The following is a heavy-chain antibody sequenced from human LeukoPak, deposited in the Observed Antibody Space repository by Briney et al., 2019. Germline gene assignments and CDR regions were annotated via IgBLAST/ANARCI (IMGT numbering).Heavy chain of an antibody. V-gene: IGHV3-30*18. Sequence: GRSLRLSCAASGFTFSSYGMHWVRQAPGKGLEWVAVISYDGSNKYYADSVKGRFTISRDNSKNTLYLQMNSLRAEDTAVYYCAKEREGYCTNGVCWGWDIYYYYYGMDVWGQGTTVTVSS. CDR3: AKEREGYCTNGVCWGWDIYYYYYGMDV. CDR2: ISYDGSNK. CDR1: GFTFSSYG. J-gene: IGHJ6*02. D-gene: IGHD2-8*01.